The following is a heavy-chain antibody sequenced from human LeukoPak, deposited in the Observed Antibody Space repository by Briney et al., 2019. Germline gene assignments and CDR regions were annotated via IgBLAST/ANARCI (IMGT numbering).Heavy chain of an antibody. J-gene: IGHJ4*02. CDR2: ISSYGNRT. V-gene: IGHV3-64*01. Sequence: GGSLRLSCAASGFTFNNYAMHWVRQAPGKGLEYVSAISSYGNRTYYANSVKGRFTISRDNSKNTVYLQMGSLRPEDMAVYYCARVEDIDMVSPLDYWGQGTLVTVSS. CDR3: ARVEDIDMVSPLDY. CDR1: GFTFNNYA. D-gene: IGHD2-15*01.